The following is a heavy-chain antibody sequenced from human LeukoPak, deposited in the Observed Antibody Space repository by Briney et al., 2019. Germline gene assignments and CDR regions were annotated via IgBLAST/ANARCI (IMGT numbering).Heavy chain of an antibody. CDR3: ARDRDYPRDQFDY. V-gene: IGHV3-23*01. CDR1: GFTFSNFA. J-gene: IGHJ4*02. CDR2: ISGAGAT. D-gene: IGHD4-17*01. Sequence: GGSLRLSCAASGFTFSNFALSWVRQAPGKGLEWVSAISGAGATWYPDSVKGRFTISRDKSKNTVYLQMNSLRVEDTALYSCARDRDYPRDQFDYWGQGTLVTVSS.